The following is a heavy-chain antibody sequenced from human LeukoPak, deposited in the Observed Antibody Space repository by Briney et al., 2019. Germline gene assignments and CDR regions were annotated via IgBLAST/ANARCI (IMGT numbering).Heavy chain of an antibody. V-gene: IGHV4-34*01. CDR3: ARGFGIGWSTLFDY. Sequence: SETLSLTCAVYGGSFSGYYWNWIRQSPGKGLEWIGEINHSGSTNYNPSLKSRVTISVDTSKNQFSLKLSSVTAADTTVYYCARGFGIGWSTLFDYWGQGNLVTVSS. J-gene: IGHJ4*02. D-gene: IGHD6-19*01. CDR2: INHSGST. CDR1: GGSFSGYY.